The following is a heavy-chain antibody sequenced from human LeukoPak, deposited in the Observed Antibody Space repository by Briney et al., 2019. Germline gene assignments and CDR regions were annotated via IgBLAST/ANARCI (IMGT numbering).Heavy chain of an antibody. V-gene: IGHV4-59*08. D-gene: IGHD6-13*01. J-gene: IGHJ4*02. Sequence: SETLSLTCTVSGGSISSYYWSWIRQPPGKGLEWIGYIYYSGTTNYNPSLKSRVTILVDTSKNQFSLNLSSVTAADTAVYYCARRGIAAAGYDYWGQGSLVTVSS. CDR1: GGSISSYY. CDR2: IYYSGTT. CDR3: ARRGIAAAGYDY.